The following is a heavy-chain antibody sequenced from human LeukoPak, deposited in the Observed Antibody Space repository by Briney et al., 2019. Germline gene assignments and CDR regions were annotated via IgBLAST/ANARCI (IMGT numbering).Heavy chain of an antibody. Sequence: GGSLRLSCAASGFTFSDYYITWLRQAPGKGLEWVSYISSSSSHTNYADSVKGRFTISRDNAKSSLYLQMNSLRAEDTAVYYCARDRGYEGVDYWGQGTLVTVSS. CDR1: GFTFSDYY. J-gene: IGHJ4*02. V-gene: IGHV3-11*06. CDR3: ARDRGYEGVDY. CDR2: ISSSSSHT. D-gene: IGHD3-10*01.